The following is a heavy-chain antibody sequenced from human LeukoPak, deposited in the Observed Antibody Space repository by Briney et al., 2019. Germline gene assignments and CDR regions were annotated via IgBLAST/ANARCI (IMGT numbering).Heavy chain of an antibody. CDR2: MNPNSGNT. D-gene: IGHD6-13*01. V-gene: IGHV1-8*01. CDR1: GYTFTSYD. Sequence: ASVKVSCKASGYTFTSYDINWVRRATGQGLEWMGWMNPNSGNTGYAQKFQGRVTMTRNTSISTAYMELSSLRSEDTAVYYCAIKGGIAAANYRKSLNNWFDPWGQGTLVTVSS. CDR3: AIKGGIAAANYRKSLNNWFDP. J-gene: IGHJ5*02.